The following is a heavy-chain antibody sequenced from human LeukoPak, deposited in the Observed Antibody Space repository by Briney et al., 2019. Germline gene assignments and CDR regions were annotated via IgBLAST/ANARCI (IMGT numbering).Heavy chain of an antibody. CDR3: ASPYPQLTGTSAFDV. D-gene: IGHD3-9*01. V-gene: IGHV3-64*04. CDR1: GFTFSSYA. Sequence: GGSLRLSCSASGFTFSSYAMHWVRQAPGKGLEYVSAISSNGGSTYYADSVKGRFTISRDNAKNALYLQMNSLRAEDTAVYYCASPYPQLTGTSAFDVWGQGTVFTVSS. CDR2: ISSNGGST. J-gene: IGHJ3*01.